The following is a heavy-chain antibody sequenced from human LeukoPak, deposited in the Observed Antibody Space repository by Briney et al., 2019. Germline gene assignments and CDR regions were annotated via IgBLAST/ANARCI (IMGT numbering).Heavy chain of an antibody. Sequence: SVKVSCKASGGTFSSYAISWVRQAPGQGLEWMGGIIPIFGTANYAQKFQGRVTITADESTSTAYMELSSLRSEDTAVYYCARVYYYDSSGYYPLTGWGQGTLVTVSS. D-gene: IGHD3-22*01. CDR3: ARVYYYDSSGYYPLTG. CDR2: IIPIFGTA. CDR1: GGTFSSYA. V-gene: IGHV1-69*13. J-gene: IGHJ4*02.